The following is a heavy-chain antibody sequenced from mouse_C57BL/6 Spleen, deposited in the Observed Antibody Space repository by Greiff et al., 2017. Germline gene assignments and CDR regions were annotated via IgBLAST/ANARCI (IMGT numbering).Heavy chain of an antibody. V-gene: IGHV1-64*01. CDR3: ARYPLSDTPYMDY. D-gene: IGHD5-5*01. CDR1: GYTFTSYW. Sequence: QVQLQQPGAELVKPGASVKLSCKASGYTFTSYWMHWVKQRPGQGLEWIGMIHPNSGSTNYNEKFKSKATLTVDKSSSTAYMQLRSLTSEDSAVYYCARYPLSDTPYMDYWGQGTSVTVSS. CDR2: IHPNSGST. J-gene: IGHJ4*01.